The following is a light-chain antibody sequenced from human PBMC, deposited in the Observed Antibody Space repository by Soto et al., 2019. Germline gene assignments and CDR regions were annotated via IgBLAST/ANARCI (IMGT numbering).Light chain of an antibody. CDR2: EVS. V-gene: IGLV2-23*02. Sequence: QSVLTQPASLSWFPGQSITISCTGTSSDFGSSNLVSWYQQHPGKAPKLMIYEVSKRPSGVSNRFSGSKSGNTASLTISGLQAEDEADYYCCSYAGSSTPLIFGTGTKVTVL. CDR1: SSDFGSSNL. J-gene: IGLJ1*01. CDR3: CSYAGSSTPLI.